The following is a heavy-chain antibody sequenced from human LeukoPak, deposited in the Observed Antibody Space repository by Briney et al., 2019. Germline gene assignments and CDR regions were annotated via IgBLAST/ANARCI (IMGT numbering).Heavy chain of an antibody. CDR2: ISSSSSYI. D-gene: IGHD2-21*02. CDR3: ARGGTVTAFDC. J-gene: IGHJ4*02. Sequence: GGSLRLSCAASGFTFSSYSMNWVRQAPGKGLEWVSSISSSSSYIYYADSVKGRFTISRDNAKNSLYLQMNSLRAEDTAVYYCARGGTVTAFDCWGQGTLVTVSS. V-gene: IGHV3-21*01. CDR1: GFTFSSYS.